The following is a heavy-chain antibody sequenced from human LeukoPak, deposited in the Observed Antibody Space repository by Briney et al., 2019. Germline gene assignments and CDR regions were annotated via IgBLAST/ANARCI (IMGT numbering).Heavy chain of an antibody. D-gene: IGHD6-13*01. CDR2: IYPGDSDT. CDR1: GYSFTSYW. V-gene: IGHV5-51*01. Sequence: GGSLKISCKGSGYSFTSYWIGWVRQMPGKGLEWMGIIYPGDSDTRYSPSFQGQVTISADKSISTAYLQWSSLKASDTAMYYCARHPSLSSSWIKGDWFDPWGQGTLVTVSS. CDR3: ARHPSLSSSWIKGDWFDP. J-gene: IGHJ5*02.